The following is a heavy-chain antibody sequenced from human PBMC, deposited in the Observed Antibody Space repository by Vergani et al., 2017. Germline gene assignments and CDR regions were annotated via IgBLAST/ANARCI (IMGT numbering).Heavy chain of an antibody. D-gene: IGHD5-12*01. CDR2: IYYSGST. CDR1: GGSISSSSYY. Sequence: QLQLQESGPGLVKPSETLSLTCTVSGGSISSSSYYWGWIRQPPGKGLEWIGSIYYSGSTYDNPSLKSRVTISVDTSKNQFALKLSSVTAADTAVYYCASYSGYDYGADYWGQGTLVTVSS. V-gene: IGHV4-39*01. CDR3: ASYSGYDYGADY. J-gene: IGHJ4*02.